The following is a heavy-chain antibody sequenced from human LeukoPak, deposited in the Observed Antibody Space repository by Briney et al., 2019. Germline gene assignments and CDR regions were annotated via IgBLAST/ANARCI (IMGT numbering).Heavy chain of an antibody. CDR1: GGSFTDYF. J-gene: IGHJ6*02. D-gene: IGHD3-22*01. CDR2: INDYSGNT. V-gene: IGHV4-34*01. CDR3: ARGRIAKIVVVHSFQYGMDV. Sequence: SETLSLTCDVFGGSFTDYFWTWIRESPGKGLEWIGEINDYSGNTNYNPSLNSRVSISLEKSKNQFSLELRSVTAADTAVYYCARGRIAKIVVVHSFQYGMDVWGQGTTVTVSS.